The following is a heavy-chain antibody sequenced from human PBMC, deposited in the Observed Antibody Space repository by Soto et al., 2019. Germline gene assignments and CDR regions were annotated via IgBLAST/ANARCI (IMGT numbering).Heavy chain of an antibody. J-gene: IGHJ4*02. CDR1: GGSFSGYY. CDR3: ARGDYDFWSGYYTLDY. D-gene: IGHD3-3*01. Sequence: SETLSLTCAVYGGSFSGYYWSWIRQPPGKGLEWIGGINHSGSTNYNPSLKSRVTISVDTSKNQFSLKLSSVTAADTAVYYCARGDYDFWSGYYTLDYWGQGTLVTVSS. V-gene: IGHV4-34*01. CDR2: INHSGST.